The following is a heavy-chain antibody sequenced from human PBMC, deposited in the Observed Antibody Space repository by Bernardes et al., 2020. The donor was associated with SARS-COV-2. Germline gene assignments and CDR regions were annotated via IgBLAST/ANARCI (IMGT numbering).Heavy chain of an antibody. Sequence: GGSLRLSCAASGFTFSSYSMNWVRQAPGKGLEWVSYISSSSSTIYYADSVKGRFTISRDNAKNSLYLQMNSLRAEDTAVYYCAREVLVRYFDLSWYYYYGMDVWGKGTTVTVSS. V-gene: IGHV3-48*01. CDR1: GFTFSSYS. CDR3: AREVLVRYFDLSWYYYYGMDV. D-gene: IGHD3-9*01. J-gene: IGHJ6*04. CDR2: ISSSSSTI.